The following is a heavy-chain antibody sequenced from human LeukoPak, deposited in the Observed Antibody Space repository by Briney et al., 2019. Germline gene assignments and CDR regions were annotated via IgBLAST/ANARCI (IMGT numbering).Heavy chain of an antibody. Sequence: SETLSLTCAVYGGSFSNYYWSWIRQPPGKGLEWIGEINHSGSTNYNPSLKSRVTISADTSKNQFSLKLSSVTAADTAVYYCATYYESSGYRLDYWGQGTLVTVSS. CDR2: INHSGST. D-gene: IGHD3-22*01. CDR3: ATYYESSGYRLDY. CDR1: GGSFSNYY. J-gene: IGHJ4*02. V-gene: IGHV4-34*01.